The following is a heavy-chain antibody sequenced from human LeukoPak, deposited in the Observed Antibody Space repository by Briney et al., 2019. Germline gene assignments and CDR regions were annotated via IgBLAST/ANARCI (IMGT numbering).Heavy chain of an antibody. CDR1: GGSISSSSYY. D-gene: IGHD3-10*01. CDR2: IYYSGST. V-gene: IGHV4-39*07. Sequence: SETLSLTCTVSGGSISSSSYYWGWIRQPPGKGLEWIGSIYYSGSTYYNPSLKSRVTISVDTSKNQFSLKLSSVTAADTAVYYCARVSFFGYGSGSSFDYWGQGTLVTVSS. CDR3: ARVSFFGYGSGSSFDY. J-gene: IGHJ4*02.